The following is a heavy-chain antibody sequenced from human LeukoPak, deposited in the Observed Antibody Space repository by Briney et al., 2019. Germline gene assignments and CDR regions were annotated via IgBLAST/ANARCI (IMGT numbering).Heavy chain of an antibody. CDR2: IYYSGST. Sequence: PSETRSLTCTVPGGSINSPYWSWIPQPPGKGLEWIGYIYYSGSTNYNPSLKSRVTVSVDTSKNQFSLRLSSVTAADTAVYYCTRGSGFYYGCIDDWGQGTLVTVSS. J-gene: IGHJ4*02. V-gene: IGHV4-59*11. D-gene: IGHD3-22*01. CDR3: TRGSGFYYGCIDD. CDR1: GGSINSPY.